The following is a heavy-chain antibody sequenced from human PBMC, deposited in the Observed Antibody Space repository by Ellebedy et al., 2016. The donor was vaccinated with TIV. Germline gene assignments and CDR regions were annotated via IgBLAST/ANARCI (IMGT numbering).Heavy chain of an antibody. V-gene: IGHV3-23*01. J-gene: IGHJ5*02. CDR3: ARDWTYSSGSHNSGPFDP. Sequence: GGSLRLXXTAFSNYAMSWVRQAPGKGLEWVSVISASGAYTNYADSVKGRFTISRDNSRNTLFLQMNSLRADDTAEYYCARDWTYSSGSHNSGPFDPWGQGTLVTVSS. CDR2: ISASGAYT. D-gene: IGHD3-10*01. CDR1: SNYA.